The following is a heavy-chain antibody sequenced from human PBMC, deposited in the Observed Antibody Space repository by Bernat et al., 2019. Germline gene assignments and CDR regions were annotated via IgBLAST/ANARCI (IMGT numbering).Heavy chain of an antibody. Sequence: EVQLLESGGGLVQPGGSLRLSCAASGFTFSSYAMSWVRQAPGKGLEWVSAISGSGGSTYYADSVKGRFTISRDNSKNTLYLQMNSLRAEDTAVYYCATSLLWVDTAMADHYYYSTMDVWGKVTRVTVSS. CDR3: ATSLLWVDTAMADHYYYSTMDV. J-gene: IGHJ6*04. CDR2: ISGSGGST. V-gene: IGHV3-23*01. D-gene: IGHD5-18*01. CDR1: GFTFSSYA.